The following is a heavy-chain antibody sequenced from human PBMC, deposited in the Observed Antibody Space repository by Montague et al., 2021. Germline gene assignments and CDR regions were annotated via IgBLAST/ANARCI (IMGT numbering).Heavy chain of an antibody. Sequence: SETLSLTCAVYGGFFSGYYCSWLRQPLGKGLEWIGEINHSVSTNYNPSFKSRVTISLDTSKNQFSLKLSSVTAADTDVDYCARRGSTVVRGVKGYVDDWGRGTTVTVSS. CDR3: ARRGSTVVRGVKGYVDD. V-gene: IGHV4-34*01. CDR2: INHSVST. D-gene: IGHD3-10*01. J-gene: IGHJ6*03. CDR1: GGFFSGYY.